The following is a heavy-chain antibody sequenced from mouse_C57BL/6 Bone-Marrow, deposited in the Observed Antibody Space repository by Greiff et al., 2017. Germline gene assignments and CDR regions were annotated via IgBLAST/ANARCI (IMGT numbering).Heavy chain of an antibody. CDR2: IDPENGDT. CDR3: TTRTTVVAPDC. CDR1: GFNIKDDY. D-gene: IGHD1-1*01. V-gene: IGHV14-4*01. Sequence: VQLQQSGAELVRPGASVKLSCTASGFNIKDDYMHWVKQRPEQGLEWIGWIDPENGDTEYASKFQGKATLTADTSYNTSYLQLSSLTSEDTAVYYCTTRTTVVAPDCWGQGTTLTVSS. J-gene: IGHJ2*01.